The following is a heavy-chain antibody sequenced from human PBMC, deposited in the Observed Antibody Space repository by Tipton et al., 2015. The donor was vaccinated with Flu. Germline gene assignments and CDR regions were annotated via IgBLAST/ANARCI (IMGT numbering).Heavy chain of an antibody. Sequence: SLRLSCAASGFIFTDYWMSWVRQAPGKGLEWVADIKQDGSEKSYVDSVKGRFTISRDNAKNSLYLLMNSLRAEDTAVYYCARHEGHYYDTSGFSDYWGQGTLVTVSS. J-gene: IGHJ4*02. CDR2: IKQDGSEK. V-gene: IGHV3-7*01. CDR1: GFIFTDYW. D-gene: IGHD3-22*01. CDR3: ARHEGHYYDTSGFSDY.